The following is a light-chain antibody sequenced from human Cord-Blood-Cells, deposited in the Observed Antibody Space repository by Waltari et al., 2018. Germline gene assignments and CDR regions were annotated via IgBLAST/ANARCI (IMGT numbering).Light chain of an antibody. CDR2: KDS. J-gene: IGLJ3*02. CDR3: QSADSSGTYWV. Sequence: SNQLILPLTVSLDPRQPARTTCPEAAVPTQYTHWYQYKPGQAPVLVIYKDSERPSGNPERFSGSSSGTTVTLTISGVQAEDEADYYCQSADSSGTYWVFGGGTKLTVL. V-gene: IGLV3-25*03. CDR1: AVPTQY.